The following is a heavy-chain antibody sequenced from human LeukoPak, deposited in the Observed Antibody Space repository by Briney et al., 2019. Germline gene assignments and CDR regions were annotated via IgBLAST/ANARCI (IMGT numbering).Heavy chain of an antibody. CDR3: AKWGADKVEWRHYVDS. J-gene: IGHJ4*02. CDR2: ISDNGVYT. Sequence: GGSLRLSCAVSGSTFSKYIMSWVRQAPGKGLEWVSGISDNGVYTAYAGSVEGRITISRDNSKSTLYMQMNSLRAEDTAIYYCAKWGADKVEWRHYVDSWGQGTLVIVSS. V-gene: IGHV3-23*01. D-gene: IGHD3-16*01. CDR1: GSTFSKYI.